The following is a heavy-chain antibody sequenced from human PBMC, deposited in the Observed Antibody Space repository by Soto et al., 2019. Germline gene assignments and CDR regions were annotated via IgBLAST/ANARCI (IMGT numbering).Heavy chain of an antibody. D-gene: IGHD6-13*01. V-gene: IGHV3-15*01. CDR1: GFTFSNAW. CDR3: TTEGIAAAGDAFDI. J-gene: IGHJ3*02. CDR2: IKSKTDGGTT. Sequence: GGSLRLSCAASGFTFSNAWMSWVRQAPGKGLEWVGRIKSKTDGGTTDYAAPVKGRFTISRDDSKNTLYLQMNSLKTEDTAVYYCTTEGIAAAGDAFDIWGQGTMVTVSS.